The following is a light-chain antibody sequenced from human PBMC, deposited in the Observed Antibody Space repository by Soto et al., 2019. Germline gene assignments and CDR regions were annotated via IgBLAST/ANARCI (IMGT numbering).Light chain of an antibody. CDR3: CSYAGSSTVV. V-gene: IGLV2-23*02. Sequence: QSVLTQPASVSGSPGQSITISCTVTSSYFGSYNLVSWYQQHPGKAPKLMIYEVSKRPSGVSNRFSGSKSGNTASLTISGLQAEDEADYYCCSYAGSSTVVFGGGTKLTVL. CDR1: SSYFGSYNL. CDR2: EVS. J-gene: IGLJ2*01.